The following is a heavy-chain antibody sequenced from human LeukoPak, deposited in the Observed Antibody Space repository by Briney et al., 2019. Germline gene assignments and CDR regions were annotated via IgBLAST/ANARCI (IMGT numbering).Heavy chain of an antibody. CDR3: ARQSSKQLVGTSFYYYYYGMDV. J-gene: IGHJ6*02. Sequence: HGESLKISCRGSGYSFTSYWIGWVRQMPGKGLEWMGIIYPGDSDTRYSPSFQGQVTISADKSISTAYLQWSSLKASDTAMYYCARQSSKQLVGTSFYYYYYGMDVWGQGTTVTVSS. D-gene: IGHD6-6*01. V-gene: IGHV5-51*01. CDR1: GYSFTSYW. CDR2: IYPGDSDT.